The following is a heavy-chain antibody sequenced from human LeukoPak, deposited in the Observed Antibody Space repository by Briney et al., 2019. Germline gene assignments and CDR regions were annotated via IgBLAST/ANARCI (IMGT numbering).Heavy chain of an antibody. CDR2: ISGSGYYT. J-gene: IGHJ4*02. CDR1: GSGFTFGNFG. CDR3: ARRGVVIRVILVGFHKEAYYFDS. V-gene: IGHV3-23*01. D-gene: IGHD3-22*01. Sequence: GGSLRLSCEASGSGFTFGNFGMSWVRQAPGKGLEWLSGISGSGYYTYYADSVKGRFTISRDNPKNTLYLQMNSLRAEDTAVYFCARRGVVIRVILVGFHKEAYYFDSWGQGALVTVSS.